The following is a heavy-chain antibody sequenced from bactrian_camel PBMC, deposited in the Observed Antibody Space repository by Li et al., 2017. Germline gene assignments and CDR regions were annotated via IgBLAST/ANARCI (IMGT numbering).Heavy chain of an antibody. CDR2: MYTFENGRS. CDR3: AASRCDTSNYWAELIRFGNGPGPSGTFAY. V-gene: IGHV3S40*01. Sequence: DVQLVESGGGSVQPGGSLTLSCAGSGFTSRTVYQGWFRQAPGKEREGVATMYTFENGRSYYADSAKWRFTISQDNGKNTVHLQMNNLKPEDTGMYYCAASRCDTSNYWAELIRFGNGPGPSGTFAYWGQGTQVTVS. D-gene: IGHD1*01. CDR1: GFTSRTVY. J-gene: IGHJ4*01.